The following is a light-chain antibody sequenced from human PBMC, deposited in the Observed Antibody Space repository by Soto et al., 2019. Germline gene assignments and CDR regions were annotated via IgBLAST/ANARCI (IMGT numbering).Light chain of an antibody. CDR1: QSVGGD. CDR3: QQYENWPQLT. CDR2: GAS. J-gene: IGKJ4*01. V-gene: IGKV3-15*01. Sequence: ESVMTQSPATLSVSPGERATLSCRASQSVGGDLAWYQQKPGQAPRLLIYGASSRAPGIPDRFSGSGSGTEFTLTISSLQSEDSAVYYCQQYENWPQLTFGGGTKVDIK.